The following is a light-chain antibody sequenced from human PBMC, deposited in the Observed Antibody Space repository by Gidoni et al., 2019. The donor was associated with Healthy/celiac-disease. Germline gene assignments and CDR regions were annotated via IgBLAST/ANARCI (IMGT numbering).Light chain of an antibody. Sequence: DIRMTQSPSSLSASVGDRVTITCQASQDISNYLNWYQQKPGKAPKLLIYDASNLETGVPSRFSGSGSGTDFTFTISSLQPEDIATSYCQQYDNLPRTFGGGTKVEIK. V-gene: IGKV1-33*01. CDR3: QQYDNLPRT. J-gene: IGKJ4*01. CDR2: DAS. CDR1: QDISNY.